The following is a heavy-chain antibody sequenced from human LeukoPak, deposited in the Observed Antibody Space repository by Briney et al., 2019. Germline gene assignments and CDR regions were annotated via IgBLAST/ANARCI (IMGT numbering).Heavy chain of an antibody. CDR2: ISGSGGST. CDR3: AKDKTTLFY. CDR1: GFPFTNHA. D-gene: IGHD4-17*01. J-gene: IGHJ4*02. Sequence: GGSLRLPCTVSGFPFTNHAMSWVRQAPGKGLEWVSGISGSGGSTYYPDSVKGRFTISRDNSKNTLYLQMNSLRAEDTAVYYCAKDKTTLFYWGQGTLVTVSS. V-gene: IGHV3-23*01.